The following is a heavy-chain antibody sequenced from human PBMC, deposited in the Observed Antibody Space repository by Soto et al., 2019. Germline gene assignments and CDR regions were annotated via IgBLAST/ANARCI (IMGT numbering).Heavy chain of an antibody. Sequence: ETLSLTCHVSCYSTGSSDYYWSWIRQPPGKGLEWIGYIYYSGSTNYNPSLKSRVTISVDTSKNQFSLKLSSVTAADTAVYYCARSDGRYWGQGTLVTVSS. V-gene: IGHV4-61*08. CDR1: CYSTGSSDYY. CDR2: IYYSGST. CDR3: ARSDGRY. J-gene: IGHJ4*02.